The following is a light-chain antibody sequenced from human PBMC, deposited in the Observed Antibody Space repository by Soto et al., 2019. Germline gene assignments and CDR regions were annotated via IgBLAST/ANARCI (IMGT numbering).Light chain of an antibody. V-gene: IGKV3-11*01. Sequence: TLSLSPGERATLSCRASQSVSSYLAWYQQKPGQAPRLLIYDASNRATGIPARLSGSGSGTDFTLTISSLEPEDFAVYYCQQRSNWPLTFGGGTKVDIK. CDR1: QSVSSY. CDR3: QQRSNWPLT. J-gene: IGKJ4*01. CDR2: DAS.